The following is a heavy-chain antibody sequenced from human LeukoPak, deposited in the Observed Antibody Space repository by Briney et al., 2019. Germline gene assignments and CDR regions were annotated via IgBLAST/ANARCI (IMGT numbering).Heavy chain of an antibody. V-gene: IGHV1-2*02. CDR2: INPNSGGT. J-gene: IGHJ6*02. Sequence: ASVKVSCKASGYTFTGYYMHWVRQAPGQGLEWMGWINPNSGGTNYAQKFQGRVTMTRDTSISTAYMELSRLRSDDTAVYYCAKPQYCRGGNRYPPKFLYYYYGMDVWGQGTTVTVSS. D-gene: IGHD2-15*01. CDR1: GYTFTGYY. CDR3: AKPQYCRGGNRYPPKFLYYYYGMDV.